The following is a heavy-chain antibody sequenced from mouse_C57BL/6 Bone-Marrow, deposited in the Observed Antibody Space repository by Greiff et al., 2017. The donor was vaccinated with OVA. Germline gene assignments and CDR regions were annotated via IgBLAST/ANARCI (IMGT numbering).Heavy chain of an antibody. CDR3: VCLNY. V-gene: IGHV1-69*01. Sequence: QVQLQQPGAELVIPGASVKLSCKASGYTFTSYWMHWVKQRPGQGLEWIGEIDPSDSYTNYNQKFKGKSTFTVDKSSSTAYMQLSSLTSEDSAVYFCVCLNYWGQGTTLTVSS. J-gene: IGHJ2*01. CDR1: GYTFTSYW. CDR2: IDPSDSYT.